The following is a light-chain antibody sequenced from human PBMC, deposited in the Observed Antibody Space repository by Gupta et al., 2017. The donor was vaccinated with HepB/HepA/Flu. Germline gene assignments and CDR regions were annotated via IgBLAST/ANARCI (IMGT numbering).Light chain of an antibody. CDR3: QSADSSGTYVV. J-gene: IGLJ2*01. Sequence: SYELTQPPPVSVSTGQTARHICSGDALPKQYAYWYQQKPGQAPVLVIYKNSERPSGIPERFSGSSSGTTVTLTISGVQAEDEADYYCQSADSSGTYVVFGGGTKLTVL. V-gene: IGLV3-25*03. CDR1: ALPKQY. CDR2: KNS.